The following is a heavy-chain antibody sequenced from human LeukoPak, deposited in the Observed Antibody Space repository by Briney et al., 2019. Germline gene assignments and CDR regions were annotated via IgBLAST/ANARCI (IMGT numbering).Heavy chain of an antibody. J-gene: IGHJ6*03. CDR3: ARAPRLIVVVPAAILGNYYYYMDV. Sequence: GASVKVSCKASGYTFTSYGISWVRQAPGQGLEWMGWISAYNGNTNYAQKLQGRVTMTTDTSTSTAYMELRSLRSDDTAVYYCARAPRLIVVVPAAILGNYYYYMDVWGKGTTVTVSS. CDR1: GYTFTSYG. D-gene: IGHD2-2*02. V-gene: IGHV1-18*01. CDR2: ISAYNGNT.